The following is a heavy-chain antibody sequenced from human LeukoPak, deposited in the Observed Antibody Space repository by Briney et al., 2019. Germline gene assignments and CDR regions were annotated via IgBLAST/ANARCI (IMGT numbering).Heavy chain of an antibody. CDR3: ARGGWYYYGSGSSNWFDP. Sequence: SVKVSCKASGGTFSSYAISWVRQAPGQGLEWMGRIIPIFGTANYAQKFQGRVTITTDESTSTAYMELSSLRSEDTAVCYCARGGWYYYGSGSSNWFDPWGQGTLVTVSS. V-gene: IGHV1-69*05. D-gene: IGHD3-10*01. CDR1: GGTFSSYA. CDR2: IIPIFGTA. J-gene: IGHJ5*02.